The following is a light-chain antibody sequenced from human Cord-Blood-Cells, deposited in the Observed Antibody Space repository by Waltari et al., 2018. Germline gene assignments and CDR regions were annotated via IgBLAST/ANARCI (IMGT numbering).Light chain of an antibody. CDR3: QQRSNWPWT. Sequence: IVLTQSPANLSLSPRERATLSCRASQSVSSYLAWYQQKPGQAPRLLIYDASNRATGIPARFSGSGSGTDFTLTISSLEPEDFAVYYCQQRSNWPWTFGQGTKVEIK. CDR2: DAS. J-gene: IGKJ1*01. CDR1: QSVSSY. V-gene: IGKV3-11*01.